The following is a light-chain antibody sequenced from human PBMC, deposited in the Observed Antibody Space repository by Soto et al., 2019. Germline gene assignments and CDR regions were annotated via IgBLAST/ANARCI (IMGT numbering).Light chain of an antibody. V-gene: IGKV3-11*01. J-gene: IGKJ5*01. CDR1: QSGDSGY. Sequence: EIVLTQSPATLSLSPGERATLSCRASQSGDSGYLAWYQQKPGQAPRLLIYDASNRATGIPARFSGSGSGTDFTLTISSLEPEDFAVYYCQQRSNWPITFGQGTRLEIK. CDR2: DAS. CDR3: QQRSNWPIT.